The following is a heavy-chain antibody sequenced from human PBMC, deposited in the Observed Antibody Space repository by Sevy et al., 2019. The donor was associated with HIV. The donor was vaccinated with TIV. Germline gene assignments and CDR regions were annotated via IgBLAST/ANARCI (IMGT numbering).Heavy chain of an antibody. V-gene: IGHV6-1*01. Sequence: SQTLSLTCAISGDTVSSNSATWNWIRQSPSRGLEWLGRTYYRSKWYNDYAVSLKSRITVNPDTSKNQFSLQLNSVTPEDTAVYYCARNQCLVQRHAGMDVWGQGTTVTVSS. CDR1: GDTVSSNSAT. J-gene: IGHJ6*02. D-gene: IGHD6-19*01. CDR2: TYYRSKWYN. CDR3: ARNQCLVQRHAGMDV.